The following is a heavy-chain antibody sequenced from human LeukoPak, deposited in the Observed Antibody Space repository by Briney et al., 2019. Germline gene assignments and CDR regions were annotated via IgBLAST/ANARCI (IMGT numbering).Heavy chain of an antibody. CDR2: IYYTGGT. Sequence: SETLSLTCTVSGGSIGSNYWTWIRQPPGKGLEYIGYIYYTGGTNYNPSLKSRVTISVDTSKNQLSLKLSSVTAADTAVYYCASGYSGYDYHYWGQGTLVTVSS. CDR3: ASGYSGYDYHY. CDR1: GGSIGSNY. J-gene: IGHJ4*02. V-gene: IGHV4-59*12. D-gene: IGHD5-12*01.